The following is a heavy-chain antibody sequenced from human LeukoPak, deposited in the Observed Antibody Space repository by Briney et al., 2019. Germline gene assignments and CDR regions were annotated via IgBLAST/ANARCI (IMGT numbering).Heavy chain of an antibody. CDR2: IYHSGST. CDR3: ASHSAGGWFDY. V-gene: IGHV4-38-2*02. Sequence: SETLSLTCTVSGYSISSGYYWGWIRQPPGKGLEWIGSIYHSGSTYYNPSLKSRVTISVDTSKNQFSLKLSSVTAADTAVYYCASHSAGGWFDYWGQGTLVTVSS. J-gene: IGHJ4*02. CDR1: GYSISSGYY. D-gene: IGHD6-19*01.